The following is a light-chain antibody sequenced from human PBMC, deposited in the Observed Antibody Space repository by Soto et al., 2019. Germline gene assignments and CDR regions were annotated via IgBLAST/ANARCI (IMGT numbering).Light chain of an antibody. J-gene: IGKJ1*01. CDR3: QHYDNWPPWT. V-gene: IGKV3-15*01. CDR1: QNVNSN. Sequence: ETAMTQSPATLSVSPGERATLSCRASQNVNSNLAWYQQKPGQAPRLLIYAASTRAAGIPARFRGSGSGTEFILTISSLQSEDFAVYYCQHYDNWPPWTFGQGTKVEIK. CDR2: AAS.